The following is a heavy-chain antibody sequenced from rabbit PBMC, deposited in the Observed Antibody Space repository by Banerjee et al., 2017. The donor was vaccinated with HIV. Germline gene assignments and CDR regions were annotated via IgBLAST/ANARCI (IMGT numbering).Heavy chain of an antibody. J-gene: IGHJ4*01. CDR1: GFSFSGYYY. CDR2: IYVGSSGST. V-gene: IGHV1S40*01. D-gene: IGHD6-1*01. Sequence: QSLEESGGDLVKPGASLTLTCTASGFSFSGYYYMCWVRQAPGKGLEWIACIYVGSSGSTYYASWAKGRFTISKTLSTTVTLQMASLTAADTATYFCARYTNYVGYGLNLWGPGTLVTVS. CDR3: ARYTNYVGYGLNL.